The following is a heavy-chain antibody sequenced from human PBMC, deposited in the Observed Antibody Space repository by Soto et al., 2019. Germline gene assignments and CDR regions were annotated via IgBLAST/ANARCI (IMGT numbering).Heavy chain of an antibody. CDR3: ARDLEIRYYDVWSGSSAY. CDR2: ISAYNGNT. CDR1: GYPFSSYD. D-gene: IGHD3-3*01. V-gene: IGHV1-18*01. J-gene: IGHJ4*02. Sequence: XSVKNSCKASGYPFSSYDMTWVRQAPGQGLEWMGWISAYNGNTNYAQKLQGRVTMTTDTSTSTAYMELRSLRSDDTAVYYCARDLEIRYYDVWSGSSAYWGQGTMATVSS.